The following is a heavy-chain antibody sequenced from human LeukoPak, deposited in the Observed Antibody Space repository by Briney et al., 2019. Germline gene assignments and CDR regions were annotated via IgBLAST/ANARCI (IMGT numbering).Heavy chain of an antibody. J-gene: IGHJ6*02. CDR3: ARGDYYDSSGYYYYYYGTDV. CDR1: GFTFSSYE. D-gene: IGHD3-22*01. Sequence: GGSLRLSCAASGFTFSSYEMNWVRQAPGKGLEWVSYISSSGSTIYYADSVKGRFTISRDNAKNSLYLQMNSLRAEDTAVYYCARGDYYDSSGYYYYYYGTDVWGQGTTVTVSS. V-gene: IGHV3-48*03. CDR2: ISSSGSTI.